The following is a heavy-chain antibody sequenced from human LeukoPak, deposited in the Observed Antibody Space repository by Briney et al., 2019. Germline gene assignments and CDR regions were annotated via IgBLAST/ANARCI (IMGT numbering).Heavy chain of an antibody. CDR2: VSINSGKT. J-gene: IGHJ3*01. CDR3: ARPVHSGGVRDPFDV. D-gene: IGHD3-16*01. Sequence: ASVNVSYTCSDYSFTNYDINWVRQAPGQGRGWMGGVSINSGKTGILTKFQGRSALTTNTDTETESLELHSLTSTDTALSFCARPVHSGGVRDPFDVWGQGSMVIVSS. CDR1: DYSFTNYD. V-gene: IGHV1-8*01.